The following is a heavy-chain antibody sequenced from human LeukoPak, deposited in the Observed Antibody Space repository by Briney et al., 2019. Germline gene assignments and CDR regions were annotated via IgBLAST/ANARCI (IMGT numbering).Heavy chain of an antibody. Sequence: ASVKVSCKASGATFSSYAISWVRQAPGQGLEWMGGIIPIFGTANYAQKFQGRVTITTDESTSTAYMELSSLRSEDTAVYYCASDDNGYSYGYAGDYWGQGTLVTVSS. CDR3: ASDDNGYSYGYAGDY. CDR1: GATFSSYA. V-gene: IGHV1-69*05. J-gene: IGHJ4*02. CDR2: IIPIFGTA. D-gene: IGHD5-18*01.